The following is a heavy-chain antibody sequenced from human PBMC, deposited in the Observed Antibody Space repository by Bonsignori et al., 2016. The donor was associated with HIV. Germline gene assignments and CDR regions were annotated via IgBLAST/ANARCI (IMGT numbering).Heavy chain of an antibody. CDR3: ARDFYDSSGYYYVQHDAFDI. J-gene: IGHJ3*02. CDR2: INPSGGST. D-gene: IGHD3-22*01. V-gene: IGHV1-46*01. Sequence: ASVKVSCKASGYTFTSYYMHWVRQAPGQGLEWMGIINPSGGSTSYAQKFQGRVTMTRDTSTSTVYMELSSLRSEDTAVYYCARDFYDSSGYYYVQHDAFDIWGQGTMVTVSS. CDR1: GYTFTSYY.